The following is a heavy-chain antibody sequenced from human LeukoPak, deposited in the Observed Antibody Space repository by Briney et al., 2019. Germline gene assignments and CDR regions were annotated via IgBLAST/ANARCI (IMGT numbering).Heavy chain of an antibody. J-gene: IGHJ4*02. V-gene: IGHV1-18*01. Sequence: ASVKVSCKASGYTFTSYSITWVRQAPGQGLEWMGWISAYNGNTNYAQKLQGRVTMTTDTSTSTAYMELRSLRSDDTAVYYCARDQGYYYDSSGYLDHWGQGTLVTVSS. CDR3: ARDQGYYYDSSGYLDH. CDR2: ISAYNGNT. CDR1: GYTFTSYS. D-gene: IGHD3-22*01.